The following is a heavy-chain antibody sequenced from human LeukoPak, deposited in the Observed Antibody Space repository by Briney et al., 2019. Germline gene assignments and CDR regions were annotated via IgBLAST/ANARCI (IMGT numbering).Heavy chain of an antibody. CDR2: VYYTGST. CDR1: GASITNSLYY. Sequence: PSETLSLTCTVSGASITNSLYYWGRIRQSPGKGLEWIATVYYTGSTYYSPSLKSRVTISIDTSKSQFSLKLRSVTAADMAVYYCARQDFGSGIVPGYWGQGTLVTVSS. CDR3: ARQDFGSGIVPGY. D-gene: IGHD3-10*01. V-gene: IGHV4-39*01. J-gene: IGHJ4*02.